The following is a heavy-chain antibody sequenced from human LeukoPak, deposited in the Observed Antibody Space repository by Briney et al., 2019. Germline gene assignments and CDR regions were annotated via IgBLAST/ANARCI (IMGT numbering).Heavy chain of an antibody. Sequence: GGSLRLSCAASGFSFSTHWMHWVRQAPRKGLVCVAQINSDGSRTSYADSVKGRFTISRDNAKNTLYLEMISLRAEDTAVYYCEITMVQGVILKSYWGQGTLVTVSS. V-gene: IGHV3-74*01. CDR2: INSDGSRT. CDR1: GFSFSTHW. J-gene: IGHJ4*02. D-gene: IGHD3-10*01. CDR3: EITMVQGVILKSY.